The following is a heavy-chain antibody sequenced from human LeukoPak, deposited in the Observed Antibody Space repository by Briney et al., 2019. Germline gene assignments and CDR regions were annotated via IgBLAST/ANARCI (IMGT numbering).Heavy chain of an antibody. CDR2: TYYRSKWYH. Sequence: SQTLSLTCAISGDSVSSNSAAWNWIRQSPSRGLEWLGRTYYRSKWYHDYAVYVKGRITINPDTSKKQFSLQVNSVTPEDTAVYYCARGTYSSGWYFSDYWGQGTLVTVSS. J-gene: IGHJ4*02. CDR1: GDSVSSNSAA. CDR3: ARGTYSSGWYFSDY. D-gene: IGHD6-19*01. V-gene: IGHV6-1*01.